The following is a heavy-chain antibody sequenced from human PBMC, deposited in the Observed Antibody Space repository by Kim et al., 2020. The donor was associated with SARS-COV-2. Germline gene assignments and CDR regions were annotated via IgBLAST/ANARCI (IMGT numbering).Heavy chain of an antibody. CDR1: GGSISSYY. D-gene: IGHD6-19*01. Sequence: SDTLSLTCTVSGGSISSYYWSWIRQPPGKGLEWIGYIYYSGSTNYNPSLKSRVTISVDTSKNQFSLKLSSVTAADTAVYYCARKGPLAAVAGFFGFDPWGQGTLVTVSS. CDR3: ARKGPLAAVAGFFGFDP. J-gene: IGHJ5*02. V-gene: IGHV4-59*13. CDR2: IYYSGST.